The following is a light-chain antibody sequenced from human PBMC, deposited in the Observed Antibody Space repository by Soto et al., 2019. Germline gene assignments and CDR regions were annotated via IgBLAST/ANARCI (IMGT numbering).Light chain of an antibody. V-gene: IGLV1-44*01. CDR2: NDS. CDR1: SSNIGSNT. CDR3: AAWDETLIDV. J-gene: IGLJ1*01. Sequence: QAVLTQPPSASGTPGQTVTISCSGSSSNIGSNTVSWYQQLPGAAPTLLIYNDSERPSGVPDRFSGSKSGTSASLAISGLQSADEADYYCAAWDETLIDVFGTGTKLTVL.